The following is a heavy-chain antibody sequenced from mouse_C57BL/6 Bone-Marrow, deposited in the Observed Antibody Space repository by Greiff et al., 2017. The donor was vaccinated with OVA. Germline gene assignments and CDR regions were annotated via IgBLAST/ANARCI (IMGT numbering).Heavy chain of an antibody. CDR3: ALRVGRDDDGAWFAY. CDR1: GFSLSTSGMG. Sequence: QVTLKESGPGILQSSQTPSLTCSFSGFSLSTSGMGVSWIRQPSGKGLEWLAHIYLDDDKRYNPFLKSRLTISKATSRNQVFLKITSVDTADTATYYCALRVGRDDDGAWFAYWGEGTLVTVSA. CDR2: IYLDDDK. D-gene: IGHD2-4*01. V-gene: IGHV8-12*01. J-gene: IGHJ3*01.